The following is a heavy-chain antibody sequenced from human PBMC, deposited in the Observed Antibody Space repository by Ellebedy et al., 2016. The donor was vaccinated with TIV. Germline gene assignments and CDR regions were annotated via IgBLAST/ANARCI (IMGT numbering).Heavy chain of an antibody. CDR2: IIPIFGTA. CDR1: GGTFSSYA. CDR3: AWYYCSSTSCYLGGFDY. D-gene: IGHD2-2*01. V-gene: IGHV1-69*13. J-gene: IGHJ4*02. Sequence: SVKVSXXASGGTFSSYAISWVRQAPGQGLEWMGGIIPIFGTANYAQKFQGRVTITADESTSTAYMELRSLRSDDTAVYYCAWYYCSSTSCYLGGFDYWGQGTLVTVSS.